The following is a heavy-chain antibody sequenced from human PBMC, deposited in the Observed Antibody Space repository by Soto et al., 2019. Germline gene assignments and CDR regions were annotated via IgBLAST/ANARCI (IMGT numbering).Heavy chain of an antibody. CDR1: GFTFSSYC. D-gene: IGHD3-10*01. Sequence: PGGSLRLSCAASGFTFSSYCMHLVRQAPGKGLEWVAVISYDGSNKYYADSVKGRFTISRDNSKNTLYLQMNSLRADDTAVYYCAKDYKVRRAINWFDAWGQGTMVTCSS. V-gene: IGHV3-30*18. CDR2: ISYDGSNK. J-gene: IGHJ5*02. CDR3: AKDYKVRRAINWFDA.